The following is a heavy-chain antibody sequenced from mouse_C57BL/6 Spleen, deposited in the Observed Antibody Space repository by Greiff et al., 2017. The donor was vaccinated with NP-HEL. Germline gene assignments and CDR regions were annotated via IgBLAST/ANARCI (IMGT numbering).Heavy chain of an antibody. CDR2: IYPGSGST. D-gene: IGHD3-2*02. CDR1: GYTFTSYW. J-gene: IGHJ2*01. V-gene: IGHV1-55*01. Sequence: QVQLQQPGAELVKPGASVKMSCKASGYTFTSYWITWVKQRPGQGLEWIGDIYPGSGSTNYNEKFKSKATLTVDTSSSTAYMQLSRLTSEDSAVYYCARERPTPDSSGYDYWGQGTTLTVSS. CDR3: ARERPTPDSSGYDY.